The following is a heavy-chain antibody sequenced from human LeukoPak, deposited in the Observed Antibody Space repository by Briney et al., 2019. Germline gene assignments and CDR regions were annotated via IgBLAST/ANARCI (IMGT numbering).Heavy chain of an antibody. CDR3: ARGSYGSGSYLGLNWFDP. D-gene: IGHD3-10*01. CDR1: GGSISSYY. Sequence: SETLSLTCTVSGGSISSYYWSWIRQPPGKGLEWIGYICYSGSTNYNPSLKSRVTISVDTSKNQFSLKLSSVTAADTAVYYCARGSYGSGSYLGLNWFDPWGQGTLVTVSS. J-gene: IGHJ5*02. V-gene: IGHV4-59*01. CDR2: ICYSGST.